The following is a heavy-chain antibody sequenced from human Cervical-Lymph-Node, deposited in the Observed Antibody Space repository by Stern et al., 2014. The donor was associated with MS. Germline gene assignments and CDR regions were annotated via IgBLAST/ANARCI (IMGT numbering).Heavy chain of an antibody. Sequence: VQLVQSGVEVKKPGASVKVSCKASGYSFTTFGISWVRQAPGPGLEWMGWINTNSGDTNYAQNFQGRVTMTTDTSTGTVYMELSSLRSDDTAVYYCARGWELTPWGQGTLVTVSS. CDR3: ARGWELTP. V-gene: IGHV1-18*01. CDR1: GYSFTTFG. CDR2: INTNSGDT. J-gene: IGHJ4*02. D-gene: IGHD1-26*01.